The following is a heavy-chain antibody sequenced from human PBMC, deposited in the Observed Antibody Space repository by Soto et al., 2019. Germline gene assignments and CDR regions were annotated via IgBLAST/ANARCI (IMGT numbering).Heavy chain of an antibody. D-gene: IGHD3-3*02. J-gene: IGHJ4*02. V-gene: IGHV3-7*01. CDR1: GFTFSGYW. CDR2: IKQDGSEK. Sequence: EVQLVESGGGLVQPGGSLRLSCAASGFTFSGYWMSWVRQAPGKGLEWVANIKQDGSEKYYVDSVKGRFTISRDNAKNSLYLQMNSLRAEDTAVYYCARDHFNYYFDYWGQGTLVTVSS. CDR3: ARDHFNYYFDY.